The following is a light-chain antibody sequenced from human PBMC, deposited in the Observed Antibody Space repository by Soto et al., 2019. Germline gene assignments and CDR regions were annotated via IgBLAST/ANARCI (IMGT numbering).Light chain of an antibody. J-gene: IGKJ5*01. Sequence: EIVFTQSPATLSLSPGERPTLSCRASQSVSSSYLAWYQQKPGEAPRLLIYGASSRANGIPDRLSGSGSGTDFALTLSRLEPQDFAAYYYQQYGSSHPITFGQGTRLEIK. CDR1: QSVSSSY. CDR2: GAS. V-gene: IGKV3-20*01. CDR3: QQYGSSHPIT.